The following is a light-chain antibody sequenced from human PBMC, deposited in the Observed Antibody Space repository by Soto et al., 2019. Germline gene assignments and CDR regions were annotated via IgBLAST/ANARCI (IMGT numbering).Light chain of an antibody. V-gene: IGKV3-20*01. CDR1: QSVSSD. CDR3: QQYGSSAPIT. J-gene: IGKJ5*01. Sequence: EIVMTQSPATLSVSPGERATLSCRASQSVSSDLAWYHQKPGQAPRLLIYGASTRATGIPDRFSGSGSETDFTLTISRLEPEDFALYYCQQYGSSAPITFGQGTRLEIK. CDR2: GAS.